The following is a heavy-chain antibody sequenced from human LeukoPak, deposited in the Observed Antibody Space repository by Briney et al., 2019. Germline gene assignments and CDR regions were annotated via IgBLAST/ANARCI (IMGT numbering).Heavy chain of an antibody. CDR3: ARVAKAPITMIVVVRAHDAFDI. J-gene: IGHJ3*02. Sequence: GGSLRLSCAASGFTFSSYSMNWIRQAPGKGLEWVSSINSSSSYIYYADSVKGRFTISRDNAKNSLYLQMNSLRAEDTAVYYCARVAKAPITMIVVVRAHDAFDIWGQGTMVTVSS. D-gene: IGHD3-22*01. CDR2: INSSSSYI. CDR1: GFTFSSYS. V-gene: IGHV3-21*01.